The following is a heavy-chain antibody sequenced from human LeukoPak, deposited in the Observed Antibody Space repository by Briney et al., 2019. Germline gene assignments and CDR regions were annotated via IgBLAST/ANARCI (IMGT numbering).Heavy chain of an antibody. CDR3: ARLSWSGGYSSSSGWFDP. D-gene: IGHD6-6*01. J-gene: IGHJ5*02. CDR2: IYTSGST. V-gene: IGHV4-4*07. CDR1: GGSIGSSY. Sequence: SETLSLTCTVSGGSIGSSYWSWIRQPAGKGLEWIGRIYTSGSTNYNPSLKSRVTMSVDTSKNQFSLKLSSVTAADTAVYYCARLSWSGGYSSSSGWFDPWGQGTLVTVSS.